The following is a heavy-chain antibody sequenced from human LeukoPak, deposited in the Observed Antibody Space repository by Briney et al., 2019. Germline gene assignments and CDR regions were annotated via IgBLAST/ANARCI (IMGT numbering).Heavy chain of an antibody. V-gene: IGHV3-74*01. D-gene: IGHD5-18*01. CDR3: ASQPNSYGGEYYFDY. Sequence: PGGSLRLSCAASGFTFSSYSMHWVRQAPGKGLVWVSRINSDGSSTSYADSVKGRFTISRDNAKNTLYLQMNSLRAEDTAVYYCASQPNSYGGEYYFDYWGQGTLVTVSS. CDR1: GFTFSSYS. J-gene: IGHJ4*02. CDR2: INSDGSST.